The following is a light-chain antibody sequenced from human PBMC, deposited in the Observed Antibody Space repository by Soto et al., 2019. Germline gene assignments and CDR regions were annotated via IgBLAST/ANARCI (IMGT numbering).Light chain of an antibody. V-gene: IGKV1-9*01. CDR1: QGIGSY. Sequence: DVQLTQSPSFLSTSVGDRVTITCRASQGIGSYLAWYQQKPGKAPKFLVCLASTLQSGVPSRFSGSGSGTEFNLTISNLQPEDFATYYCQRLNSYPRTFGQGTKVDIK. J-gene: IGKJ1*01. CDR2: LAS. CDR3: QRLNSYPRT.